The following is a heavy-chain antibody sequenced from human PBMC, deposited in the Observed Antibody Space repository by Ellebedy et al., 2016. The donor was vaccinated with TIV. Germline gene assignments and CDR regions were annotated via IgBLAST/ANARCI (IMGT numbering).Heavy chain of an antibody. D-gene: IGHD1-1*01. CDR3: AREGNEAYYFDY. Sequence: GESLKISCAASGFTVSSNYMSWVRQAPGKGLEWVSVIYSGGSTYYADSVKGRFTISRDNSKNTLYLQMNSLRAEDTAVYYCAREGNEAYYFDYWGQGTLVTVSS. CDR2: IYSGGST. V-gene: IGHV3-53*01. CDR1: GFTVSSNY. J-gene: IGHJ4*02.